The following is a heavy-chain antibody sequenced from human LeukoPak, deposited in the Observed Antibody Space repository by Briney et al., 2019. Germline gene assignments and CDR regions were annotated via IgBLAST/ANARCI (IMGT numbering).Heavy chain of an antibody. CDR1: GFTFSSYA. CDR3: AKSRSSTTSSSNY. V-gene: IGHV3-23*01. D-gene: IGHD2-2*01. CDR2: ISGSGGST. J-gene: IGHJ4*02. Sequence: GGSLRLSCAASGFTFSSYAMSWVRQAPGKGLEWVSAISGSGGSTYYADSVKGRFTISRDNSKNTLYLQMNSLRAEDTGVYFCAKSRSSTTSSSNYWGQGSLVTVSS.